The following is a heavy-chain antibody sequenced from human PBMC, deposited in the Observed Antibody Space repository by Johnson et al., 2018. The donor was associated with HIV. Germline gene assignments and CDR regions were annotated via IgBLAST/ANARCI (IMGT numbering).Heavy chain of an antibody. J-gene: IGHJ3*02. CDR1: GFTFSNHA. V-gene: IGHV3-30*14. D-gene: IGHD3-22*01. Sequence: QMQLVESGGGVVQPGRSLRLSCAASGFTFSNHALHWVRQAPGKGLEWVASISYDGSYKYYADSVKGRFTISRDNSKNTLYLQMNSLRAEDTAVYYCARDKPIVVVMKSDAFDIWGQGTMVTVSS. CDR3: ARDKPIVVVMKSDAFDI. CDR2: ISYDGSYK.